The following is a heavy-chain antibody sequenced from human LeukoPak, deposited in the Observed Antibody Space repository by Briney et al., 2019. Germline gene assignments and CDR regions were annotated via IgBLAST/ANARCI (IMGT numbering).Heavy chain of an antibody. CDR2: IVPIFGTA. J-gene: IGHJ6*02. CDR1: GGTFNNYA. V-gene: IGHV1-69*06. D-gene: IGHD6-6*01. Sequence: SVKVSCKASGGTFNNYAIRWVRQVPGQGLEWMGRIVPIFGTANYAQKFQGRVTITADKSTSTAYMELSSLTSEDTAVYFCARDPRINTAVFAGSISARPRDYYTGMDVWGQGTTVSVSS. CDR3: ARDPRINTAVFAGSISARPRDYYTGMDV.